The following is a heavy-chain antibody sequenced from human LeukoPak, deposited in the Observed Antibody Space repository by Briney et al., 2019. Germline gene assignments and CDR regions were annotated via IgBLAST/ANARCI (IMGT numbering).Heavy chain of an antibody. CDR3: ARDRHLRLPLDY. J-gene: IGHJ4*02. CDR2: ISAYKGKT. CDR1: GYTFTSYG. V-gene: IGHV1-18*01. Sequence: AXVKVSCKASGYTFTSYGISWVRQAPGQGVEWMGWISAYKGKTNYAQKLKGRVTMTTEKSTSTAYMELRSLRSDDTAVYYCARDRHLRLPLDYWGQGTLVTVSS. D-gene: IGHD2-21*02.